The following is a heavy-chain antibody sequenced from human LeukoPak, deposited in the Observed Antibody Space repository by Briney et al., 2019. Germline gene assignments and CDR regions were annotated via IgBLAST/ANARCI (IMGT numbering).Heavy chain of an antibody. Sequence: SETLSLTCTVSGGSVSSGSYYWSWIRQPAGKGLEWIGRIYTSGSTNYNPSLKSRVTISVDTSKNQFSLKLSSVTAADTAVYYCARDGPYDSSGYIRNYWGQGTLVTVSS. J-gene: IGHJ4*02. V-gene: IGHV4-61*02. D-gene: IGHD3-22*01. CDR1: GGSVSSGSYY. CDR2: IYTSGST. CDR3: ARDGPYDSSGYIRNY.